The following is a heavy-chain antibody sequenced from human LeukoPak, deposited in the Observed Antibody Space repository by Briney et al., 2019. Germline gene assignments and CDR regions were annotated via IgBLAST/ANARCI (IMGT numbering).Heavy chain of an antibody. V-gene: IGHV3-9*01. Sequence: PGGSLRLSCAASGFTFDDYAMHWVRQAPGKGLEWVSGISWNSGSIGYADSVKGRFTNSRDNAKNSLYLQMNSLRAEDTALYYCAKDKSSSGPPRYAFDIWGQGTMVTVSS. D-gene: IGHD3-22*01. CDR2: ISWNSGSI. J-gene: IGHJ3*02. CDR1: GFTFDDYA. CDR3: AKDKSSSGPPRYAFDI.